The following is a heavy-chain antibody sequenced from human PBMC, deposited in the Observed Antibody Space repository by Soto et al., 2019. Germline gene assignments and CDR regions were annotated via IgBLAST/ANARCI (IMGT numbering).Heavy chain of an antibody. CDR3: ARTFYQDYYYGMDV. Sequence: SETLSLTCAVSGGSISSGGYSWSWIRQPPGKGLEWIGYIYHSGSTYYNPSLKSRVTISVDRSKNQFSLKLSSVTAADTAVYYCARTFYQDYYYGMDVWGQGTTVTV. CDR1: GGSISSGGYS. D-gene: IGHD3-16*01. CDR2: IYHSGST. J-gene: IGHJ6*02. V-gene: IGHV4-30-2*01.